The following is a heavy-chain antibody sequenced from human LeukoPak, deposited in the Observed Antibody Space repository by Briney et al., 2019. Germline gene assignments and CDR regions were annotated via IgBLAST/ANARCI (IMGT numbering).Heavy chain of an antibody. J-gene: IGHJ4*02. Sequence: GGSLRLSCAASGFTFSSYWMSWVRQAPGKGLEWVANIKQDGSNKYYADSVKGRFTISRDNSKNTLYLQMNSLRAEDTAVYYCARDVDQAAAPPERFDYWGQGTLVTVSS. CDR1: GFTFSSYW. V-gene: IGHV3-7*01. D-gene: IGHD6-6*01. CDR2: IKQDGSNK. CDR3: ARDVDQAAAPPERFDY.